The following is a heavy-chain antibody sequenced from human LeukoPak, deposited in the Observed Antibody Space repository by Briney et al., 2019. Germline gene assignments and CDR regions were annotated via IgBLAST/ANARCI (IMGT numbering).Heavy chain of an antibody. Sequence: GGSLRPSCVGSGFTFSSYGMHWVRQVPGKGLEWVAVISYDETNKHYADSVNGRFTISRDNSKNTLYLQMNSLRPEETAVYYCAKVESGLMIWGIIAGGSLDCWGQGSLVTVSS. CDR2: ISYDETNK. CDR3: AKVESGLMIWGIIAGGSLDC. J-gene: IGHJ4*02. V-gene: IGHV3-30*18. D-gene: IGHD3-10*01. CDR1: GFTFSSYG.